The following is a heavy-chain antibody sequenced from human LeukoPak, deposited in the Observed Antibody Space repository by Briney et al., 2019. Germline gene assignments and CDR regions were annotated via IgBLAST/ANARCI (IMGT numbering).Heavy chain of an antibody. J-gene: IGHJ4*02. CDR2: LYTGGGT. CDR3: ARGQTLHSIAAAGLDY. V-gene: IGHV3-66*01. Sequence: GGSLRLSCAASGITVSDNYLTWVRQAPGKGLEWVSILYTGGGTYYAASVKGRFTISRDNSKNTLYLQMNSLRAEDTAVYYCARGQTLHSIAAAGLDYWGQGTLVTVSS. CDR1: GITVSDNY. D-gene: IGHD6-13*01.